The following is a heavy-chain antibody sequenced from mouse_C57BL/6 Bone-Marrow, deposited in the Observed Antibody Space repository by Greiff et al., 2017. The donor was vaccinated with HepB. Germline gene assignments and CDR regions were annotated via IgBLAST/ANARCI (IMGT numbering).Heavy chain of an antibody. Sequence: EVKLVESGGDLVKPGGSLKLSCAASGFTFSSYGMSWVRQTPDKRLEWVATISSGGSYTYYPDSVKGRLTISRDNAKNTLYLQMSSLKSEATAMYYCARRNYDYGGAWFAYWGQGTLVTVSA. CDR1: GFTFSSYG. CDR2: ISSGGSYT. D-gene: IGHD2-4*01. CDR3: ARRNYDYGGAWFAY. J-gene: IGHJ3*01. V-gene: IGHV5-6*02.